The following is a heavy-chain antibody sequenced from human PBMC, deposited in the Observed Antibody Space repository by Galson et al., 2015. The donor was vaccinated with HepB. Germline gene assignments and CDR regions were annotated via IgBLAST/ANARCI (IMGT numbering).Heavy chain of an antibody. V-gene: IGHV4-39*01. Sequence: SETLSLTCTVSGGSISNSRYYWGWIRQPPGKGLEWIGHIYYNGNTCYNPSLKSRATISVDTSKNQFSLKLSSVTAADTTVYYCARASPDSGNYGLPDAFDIWGQGTMVTVSS. J-gene: IGHJ3*02. D-gene: IGHD3-10*01. CDR3: ARASPDSGNYGLPDAFDI. CDR1: GGSISNSRYY. CDR2: IYYNGNT.